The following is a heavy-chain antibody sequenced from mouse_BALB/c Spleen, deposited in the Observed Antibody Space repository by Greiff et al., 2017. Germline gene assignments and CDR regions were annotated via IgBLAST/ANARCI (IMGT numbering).Heavy chain of an antibody. J-gene: IGHJ1*01. D-gene: IGHD1-1*01. CDR1: GFTFSSYA. CDR3: ARGQNYGSRYWYFDV. V-gene: IGHV5-6-5*01. Sequence: EVMLVESGGGLVKPGGSLKLSCAASGFTFSSYAMSWVRQTPEKRLEWVASISSGGSTYYPDSVKGRFTISRDNARNILYLQMSSLRSEDTAMYYCARGQNYGSRYWYFDVWGAGTTVTVSS. CDR2: ISSGGST.